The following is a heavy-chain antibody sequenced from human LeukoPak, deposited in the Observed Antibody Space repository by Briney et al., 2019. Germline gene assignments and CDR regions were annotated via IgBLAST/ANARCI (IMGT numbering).Heavy chain of an antibody. CDR1: SDQY. CDR2: IGNKANSYTT. CDR3: TRGYSGVAIYAFDI. J-gene: IGHJ3*02. Sequence: GGSLRLFCAAFSDQYMDWVRQAPGKGLEWVGRIGNKANSYTTEYAASVKGRFTISRDDSKNSLYLQMNSLKTEDTAVYYCTRGYSGVAIYAFDIWGQGTTVTVSS. V-gene: IGHV3-72*01. D-gene: IGHD5-18*01.